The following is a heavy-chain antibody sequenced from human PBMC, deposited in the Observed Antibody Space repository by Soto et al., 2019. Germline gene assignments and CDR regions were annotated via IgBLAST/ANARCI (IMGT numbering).Heavy chain of an antibody. CDR2: IFPGGST. Sequence: GGSLRLSCAASGFTFGTYTMNWVRQAPGKGLEWVAGIFPGGSTYYANSVKGRFTISRDHSQSSVFLQMSSLRDEDTAVYYCGKDRQPDCIWTFDLWGQGTLVTVSS. V-gene: IGHV3-23*03. CDR1: GFTFGTYT. CDR3: GKDRQPDCIWTFDL. J-gene: IGHJ4*02. D-gene: IGHD3-9*01.